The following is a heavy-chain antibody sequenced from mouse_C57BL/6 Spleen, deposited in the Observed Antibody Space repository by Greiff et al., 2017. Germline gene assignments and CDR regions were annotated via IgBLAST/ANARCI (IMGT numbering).Heavy chain of an antibody. Sequence: EVQLVESGGGLVQPGGSMKLSCVASGFTFSNYWMNWVRQSPEKGLEWVAQIRLKSDNYATHYAESVKGRFTISRDDSKSSVYLQMNNLRAEDTGIYYCAGSDYYGSSDYFDYWGQGTTLTVSS. D-gene: IGHD1-1*01. V-gene: IGHV6-3*01. CDR2: IRLKSDNYAT. J-gene: IGHJ2*01. CDR1: GFTFSNYW. CDR3: AGSDYYGSSDYFDY.